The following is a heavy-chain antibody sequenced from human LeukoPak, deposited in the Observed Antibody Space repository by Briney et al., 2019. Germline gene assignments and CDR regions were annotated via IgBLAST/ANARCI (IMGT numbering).Heavy chain of an antibody. Sequence: ASVKVSCKASGYTFTSYDINWVRQATGQGLEWMGWMNPNSGNTGYAQKFQGRVTMTRNTSISTAYMELSSLRSEDTAVYYCAKCRENGDYDLTGYYGMDVWGQGTTVTVSS. J-gene: IGHJ6*02. D-gene: IGHD4-17*01. CDR3: AKCRENGDYDLTGYYGMDV. CDR1: GYTFTSYD. CDR2: MNPNSGNT. V-gene: IGHV1-8*01.